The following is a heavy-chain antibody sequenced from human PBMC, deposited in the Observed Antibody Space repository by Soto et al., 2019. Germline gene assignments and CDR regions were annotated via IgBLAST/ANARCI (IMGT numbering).Heavy chain of an antibody. CDR1: GGSIRSYY. V-gene: IGHV4-59*01. CDR2: IYSSGST. Sequence: SETLSLTCTVSGGSIRSYYWSWIRQPPGKGLEWIGYIYSSGSTNYNPSLKSRVTISVDTSKSQFSLKLSSVTAAETAVYYCARGAAAFDIWGRGTMVTVSS. D-gene: IGHD6-25*01. CDR3: ARGAAAFDI. J-gene: IGHJ3*02.